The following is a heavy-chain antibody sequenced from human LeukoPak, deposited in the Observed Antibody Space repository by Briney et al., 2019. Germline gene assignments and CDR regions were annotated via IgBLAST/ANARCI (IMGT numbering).Heavy chain of an antibody. V-gene: IGHV4-34*01. CDR3: ARGRNVGSLFGGVDY. CDR2: INHSGST. CDR1: GGSFSGYY. J-gene: IGHJ4*02. D-gene: IGHD1-14*01. Sequence: TSETLSLTCAVYGGSFSGYYWSWIRQPPGKGLEWIGEINHSGSTNYNPSLKSRVTISVDTSKNQFSLKLSSVTAADTAVYYCARGRNVGSLFGGVDYWGQGTLVTVSS.